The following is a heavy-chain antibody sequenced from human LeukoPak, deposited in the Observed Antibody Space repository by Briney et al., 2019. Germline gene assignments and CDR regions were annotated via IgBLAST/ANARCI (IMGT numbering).Heavy chain of an antibody. D-gene: IGHD2-21*01. CDR3: ARDNYILRAFDI. CDR2: IYTGGST. Sequence: PGGSLRLSCAASGFTVSSNYMSWVRQAPGKGLEWVSVIYTGGSTYYTDSVKGRFTIARDNSKSTLYLQMNSLRAEDTAVYYCARDNYILRAFDIWGQGTMVTVSS. J-gene: IGHJ3*02. CDR1: GFTVSSNY. V-gene: IGHV3-53*01.